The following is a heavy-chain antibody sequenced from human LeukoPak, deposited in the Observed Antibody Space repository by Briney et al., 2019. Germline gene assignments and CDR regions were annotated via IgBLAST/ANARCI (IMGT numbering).Heavy chain of an antibody. Sequence: ASVKDSCKASRYTFTGYYMNWVRQAPGQGLEWLGRINPNTGGTNFAQRFQGRVTMTRDTSITTDYMELSRLRSDDTAVYYCARVGEGLNDAFDIWGQVTMVTVSS. CDR2: INPNTGGT. CDR3: ARVGEGLNDAFDI. J-gene: IGHJ3*02. V-gene: IGHV1-2*06. D-gene: IGHD1-26*01. CDR1: RYTFTGYY.